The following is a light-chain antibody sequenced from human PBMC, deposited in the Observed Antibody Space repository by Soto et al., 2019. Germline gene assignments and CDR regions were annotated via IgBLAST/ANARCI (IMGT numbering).Light chain of an antibody. V-gene: IGKV3-20*01. CDR2: GAS. CDR3: QYYGTSPKP. J-gene: IGKJ1*01. Sequence: EIVLTHSPGTLSLSPCEGAALSCSASQSVSSSYLAWYQQKPGQAPRLLILGASSRATGIPDRFSGSGSGTDFTLTISRLEPEDFAVYYCQYYGTSPKPFGQGTKVDI. CDR1: QSVSSSY.